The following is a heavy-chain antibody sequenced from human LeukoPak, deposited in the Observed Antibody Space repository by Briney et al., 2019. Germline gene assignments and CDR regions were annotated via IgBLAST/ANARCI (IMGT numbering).Heavy chain of an antibody. D-gene: IGHD5-18*01. CDR2: ISPSGGIT. J-gene: IGHJ4*02. CDR1: GFTFSSHG. CDR3: ARPAAEGSYGYLQGFDY. V-gene: IGHV3-21*04. Sequence: PGGTLRLSCAASGFTFSSHGMNWVRQAPGKGLEWVSGISPSGGITYYADSVKGRFTISRGNAKNSLYLQMNSLRAEDTAVYYCARPAAEGSYGYLQGFDYWGQGTLVTVSS.